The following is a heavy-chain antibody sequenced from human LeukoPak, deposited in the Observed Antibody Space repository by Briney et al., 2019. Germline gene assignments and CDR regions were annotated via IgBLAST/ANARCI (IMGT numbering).Heavy chain of an antibody. V-gene: IGHV4-61*01. CDR3: AREGYCSGGSCYSSYFDY. CDR1: GGSISSSSYY. Sequence: SETLSLTCTVSGGSISSSSYYWSWIRQPPGKGLEWIGYIYYSGGTNYNPSLKSRVTISVDTSKNQFSLKLSSVTAADTAVYYCAREGYCSGGSCYSSYFDYWGQGTLVTVSS. D-gene: IGHD2-15*01. J-gene: IGHJ4*02. CDR2: IYYSGGT.